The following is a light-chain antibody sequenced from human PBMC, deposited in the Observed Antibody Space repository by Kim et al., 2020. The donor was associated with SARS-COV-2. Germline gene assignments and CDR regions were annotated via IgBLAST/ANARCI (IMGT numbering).Light chain of an antibody. CDR1: SLSSYY. J-gene: IGLJ1*01. Sequence: LGQTIRIPCQGDSLSSYYASWYQQKPRQAPVLVIYGKNNRPSGIPDRVSGSSSGNTASLTITGAQAEDEADYYCNSRDSSGNHYVFGTGTKVTVL. V-gene: IGLV3-19*01. CDR2: GKN. CDR3: NSRDSSGNHYV.